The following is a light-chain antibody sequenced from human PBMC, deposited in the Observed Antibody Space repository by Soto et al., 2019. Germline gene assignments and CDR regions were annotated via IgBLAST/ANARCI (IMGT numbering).Light chain of an antibody. J-gene: IGKJ4*01. Sequence: DIQLTQSPSFLSESVGDRVTITCRASQGLSNNLAWYQQKPGKAPNLLIYTASTLQSGVPSRFSDSGSGTEFSLTISSLQPEDLATYYCQQLNGYPLTFGGGTKVEIK. CDR2: TAS. V-gene: IGKV1-9*01. CDR3: QQLNGYPLT. CDR1: QGLSNN.